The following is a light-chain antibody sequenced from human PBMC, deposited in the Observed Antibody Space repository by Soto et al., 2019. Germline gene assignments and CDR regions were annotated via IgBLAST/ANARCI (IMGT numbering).Light chain of an antibody. CDR1: SSNIGVGYD. Sequence: QSVLTQPPSVSGAPGQRVTISCTGSSSNIGVGYDVHWYQQHPGKAPKVMIYDVSKRPSGVPDRFSGSKSGNTASLTISGLQSEDEADYYCCSFAGNYIYVFGTGTKVTVL. V-gene: IGLV1-40*01. J-gene: IGLJ1*01. CDR2: DVS. CDR3: CSFAGNYIYV.